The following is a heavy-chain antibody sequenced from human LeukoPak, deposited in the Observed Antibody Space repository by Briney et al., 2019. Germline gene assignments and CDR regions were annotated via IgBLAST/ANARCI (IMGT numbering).Heavy chain of an antibody. CDR2: IYTSGST. V-gene: IGHV4-4*07. Sequence: SETLSLTCTVSGGSISSYYWSWIRQPAGKGLEWIGRIYTSGSTNYNPSLKSRVTMSVDTSKNQFSLKLSSVTAADTAVYYCARDFEGYCSSTSCYYYYYMDVWGKGTTVTASS. J-gene: IGHJ6*03. CDR1: GGSISSYY. D-gene: IGHD2-2*01. CDR3: ARDFEGYCSSTSCYYYYYMDV.